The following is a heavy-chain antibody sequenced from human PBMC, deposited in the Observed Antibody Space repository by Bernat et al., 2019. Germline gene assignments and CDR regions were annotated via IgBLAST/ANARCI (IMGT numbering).Heavy chain of an antibody. V-gene: IGHV3-21*02. CDR1: GFTFSSYS. D-gene: IGHD3-10*01. Sequence: EVQLLESGGGLVQPGGSLRLSCAASGFTFSSYSMNWVRQAPGKGLEWVSSISSSSSYIYYADSVKGRFTISRDNAKNSLYLQMNSLRAEDTAVYYCARGTPPNSGLWFGESLYYFDYWGQGTLVTVSS. CDR2: ISSSSSYI. CDR3: ARGTPPNSGLWFGESLYYFDY. J-gene: IGHJ4*02.